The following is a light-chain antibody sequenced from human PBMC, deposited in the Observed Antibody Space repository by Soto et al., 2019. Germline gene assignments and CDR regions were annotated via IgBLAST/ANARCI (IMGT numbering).Light chain of an antibody. V-gene: IGKV1-5*01. Sequence: DIQVTHSPSTLSAFVGDRVTITCRASQAPGGFLAWFQQKPGKAPKLLIYDASNLQTGVPRRFSGSRAGKEFTLTISGLQPDDFASYFCLQYDSSPYSFGQGIKVHIX. CDR3: LQYDSSPYS. CDR2: DAS. J-gene: IGKJ2*01. CDR1: QAPGGF.